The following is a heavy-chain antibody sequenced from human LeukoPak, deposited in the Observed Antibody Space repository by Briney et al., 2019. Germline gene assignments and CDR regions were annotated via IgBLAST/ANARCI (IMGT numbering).Heavy chain of an antibody. CDR2: INHSGST. V-gene: IGHV4-34*01. Sequence: SETLSLTCAVCGGSFSGYYWSWIRQPPGKGLEWIGEINHSGSTNCNPSLKNRVTISVDTSKNQFSLKLSSVTAADTAVYYCARGQKQDYVWGSYRSEPFDYWGQGTLVTVSS. CDR1: GGSFSGYY. J-gene: IGHJ4*02. CDR3: ARGQKQDYVWGSYRSEPFDY. D-gene: IGHD3-16*02.